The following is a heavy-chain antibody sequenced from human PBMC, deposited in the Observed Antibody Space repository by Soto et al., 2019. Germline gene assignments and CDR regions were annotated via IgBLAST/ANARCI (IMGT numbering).Heavy chain of an antibody. CDR1: GYAFTSYG. Sequence: QVQLVQSGPEVKNPGASVRVSCVASGYAFTSYGVNWVRQAPGQGLEWMGWIAPHSGRTTYLPKFQGRVTMTAAVSTNTAYIELRSLKSDDTGIYCCARAATGSYHSAYWGQGTVVTVSS. CDR3: ARAATGSYHSAY. D-gene: IGHD3-10*01. J-gene: IGHJ4*02. V-gene: IGHV1-18*04. CDR2: IAPHSGRT.